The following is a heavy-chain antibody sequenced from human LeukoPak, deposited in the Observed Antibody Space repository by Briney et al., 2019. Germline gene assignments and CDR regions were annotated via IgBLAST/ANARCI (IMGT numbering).Heavy chain of an antibody. D-gene: IGHD2-15*01. J-gene: IGHJ4*02. CDR1: GGSISSGDYY. V-gene: IGHV4-30-4*08. CDR3: ASEGDCSGGSCYSSDY. Sequence: PSETLSLTCTVSGGSISSGDYYWSWIRQPPGRGLEWIGYIYYSGSTYYNPSLKSRVTISVGTSKNQFSLKLSSVTAADTAVYYCASEGDCSGGSCYSSDYWGQGTLVTVSS. CDR2: IYYSGST.